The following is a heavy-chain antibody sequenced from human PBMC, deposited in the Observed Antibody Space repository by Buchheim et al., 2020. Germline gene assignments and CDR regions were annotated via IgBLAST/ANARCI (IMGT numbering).Heavy chain of an antibody. CDR2: IKQDGSET. Sequence: EVQLVESGGGLVQPGGSLRLSCAASGFTFSRSWMSWVRQAPGKGLEWVANIKQDGSETDYVDSVKGRFTISRDNAKSSLYLQMNSLRAEDTAVYYCARDGRCSGTSCRILLDYWGQGTL. D-gene: IGHD2-15*01. V-gene: IGHV3-7*01. CDR1: GFTFSRSW. CDR3: ARDGRCSGTSCRILLDY. J-gene: IGHJ4*02.